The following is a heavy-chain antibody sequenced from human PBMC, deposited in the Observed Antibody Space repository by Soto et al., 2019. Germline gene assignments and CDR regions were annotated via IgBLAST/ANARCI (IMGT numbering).Heavy chain of an antibody. V-gene: IGHV3-30*18. Sequence: GGSLRLSCAASGFTFSSYGMHWVRQAPGKGLEWVAVISYDGGNKYYADSVKGRFTISRDNSKNTLYLQMNSLRAEDTAVYYCAKGFDDSSGYPAVYYFDYWGQGTLVTVSS. D-gene: IGHD3-22*01. CDR3: AKGFDDSSGYPAVYYFDY. CDR2: ISYDGGNK. CDR1: GFTFSSYG. J-gene: IGHJ4*02.